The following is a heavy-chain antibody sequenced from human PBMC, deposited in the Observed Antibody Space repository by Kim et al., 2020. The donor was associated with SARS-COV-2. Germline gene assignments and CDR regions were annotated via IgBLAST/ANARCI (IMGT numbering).Heavy chain of an antibody. CDR1: GGSVSSGSYY. D-gene: IGHD5-12*01. CDR2: IYYSGST. J-gene: IGHJ4*02. Sequence: SETLSLTCTVSGGSVSSGSYYWSWIRQPPGKGLEWIGYIYYSGSTNYNPSLKSRVTISVDTSKNQFSLKLSSVTAADTAVYYCARAPVEMATIYFDYWGQGTLVTVSS. V-gene: IGHV4-61*01. CDR3: ARAPVEMATIYFDY.